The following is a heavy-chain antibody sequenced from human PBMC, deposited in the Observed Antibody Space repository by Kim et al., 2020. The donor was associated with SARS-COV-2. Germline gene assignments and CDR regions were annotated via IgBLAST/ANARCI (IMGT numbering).Heavy chain of an antibody. J-gene: IGHJ6*02. CDR1: GFTFSSYG. CDR2: ISYDGSNK. D-gene: IGHD4-17*01. V-gene: IGHV3-30*18. CDR3: AKVMSRWGPTLTTVSNRDYYYYYGMDV. Sequence: GGSLRLSCAASGFTFSSYGMHWVRQAPGKGLEWVAVISYDGSNKYYADSVKGRFTISRDNSKNTLYLQMNSLRAEDTAVYYCAKVMSRWGPTLTTVSNRDYYYYYGMDVWGQGTTVTVSS.